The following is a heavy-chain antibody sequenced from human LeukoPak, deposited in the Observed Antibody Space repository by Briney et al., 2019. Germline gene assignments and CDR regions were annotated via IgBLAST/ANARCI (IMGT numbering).Heavy chain of an antibody. CDR3: VRHPALVPPDD. CDR2: IYYSGST. D-gene: IGHD6-6*01. Sequence: SETLSLTCTVSGGSISGSSYYWGWIRQPPGKGLEWIGSIYYSGSTYYNPSLKSRVIISVDTSKNQFSLKLSSVTAADTAAYYCVRHPALVPPDDWGQGTLVTVSS. V-gene: IGHV4-39*01. CDR1: GGSISGSSYY. J-gene: IGHJ4*02.